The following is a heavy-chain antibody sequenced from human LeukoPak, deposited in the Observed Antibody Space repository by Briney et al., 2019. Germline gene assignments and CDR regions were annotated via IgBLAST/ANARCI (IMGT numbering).Heavy chain of an antibody. D-gene: IGHD2-21*02. Sequence: SETLSLTCTVSGGSISSYYWSWIRQPPGKGLEWIGYIYYSGSTNYNPSLKSRVTISVDTSKNRFSLKLGSVTAADTAVYCCARDFDCGGDCYHDAFDIWGQGTMVTVSS. CDR2: IYYSGST. CDR1: GGSISSYY. CDR3: ARDFDCGGDCYHDAFDI. J-gene: IGHJ3*02. V-gene: IGHV4-59*01.